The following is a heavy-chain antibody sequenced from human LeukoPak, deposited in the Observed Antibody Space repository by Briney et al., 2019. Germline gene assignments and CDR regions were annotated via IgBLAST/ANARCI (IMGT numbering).Heavy chain of an antibody. V-gene: IGHV1-18*01. CDR2: IRAYNGNT. J-gene: IGHJ6*02. D-gene: IGHD3-22*01. Sequence: GASVKVSCKASGYTFTSYGISWVRQAPGQGLEWMGWIRAYNGNTNYPQKLQGRVTVTTDTSTSTAYMELRSLRSDDTAVYYCARTGDSSGYSVSYYYGMDVWGQGTTVTVSS. CDR1: GYTFTSYG. CDR3: ARTGDSSGYSVSYYYGMDV.